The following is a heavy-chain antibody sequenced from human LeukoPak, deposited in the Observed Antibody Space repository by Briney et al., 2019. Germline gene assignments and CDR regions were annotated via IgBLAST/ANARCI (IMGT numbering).Heavy chain of an antibody. CDR1: GYRFTSYW. Sequence: GESLKISCKGSGYRFTSYWIGWVRQMPGKGLEWMGIIYPGDSDTTYSPSFQGQVTISADKSISTAYLQWSSLKASDTAMYYCARRSDYDILTGTPIEAFDIWGQGTMVTVSS. J-gene: IGHJ3*02. CDR3: ARRSDYDILTGTPIEAFDI. CDR2: IYPGDSDT. D-gene: IGHD3-9*01. V-gene: IGHV5-51*01.